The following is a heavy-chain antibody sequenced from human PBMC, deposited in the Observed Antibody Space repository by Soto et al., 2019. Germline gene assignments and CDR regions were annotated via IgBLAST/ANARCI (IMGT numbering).Heavy chain of an antibody. Sequence: ASVKVSCKASGYTFTSYGISWVRQAPGQGLEWMGWISAYNGNTNYAQKLQGRVTMTTDTSTSTAYMELRSLRSDDTAVYYCARDLKIAARPGNPFDYWGQGTLVTVSS. V-gene: IGHV1-18*01. J-gene: IGHJ4*02. CDR2: ISAYNGNT. D-gene: IGHD6-6*01. CDR3: ARDLKIAARPGNPFDY. CDR1: GYTFTSYG.